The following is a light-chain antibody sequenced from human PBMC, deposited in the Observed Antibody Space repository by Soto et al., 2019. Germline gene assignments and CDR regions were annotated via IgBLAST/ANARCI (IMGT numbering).Light chain of an antibody. CDR3: CSYAGRSRV. V-gene: IGLV2-23*01. CDR2: EGS. J-gene: IGLJ2*01. CDR1: SGDVGSFNL. Sequence: QSVLTQPASVSGSPGQSITISCTGTSGDVGSFNLVSWYQHHPGKAPKLMIYEGSKRPSGVSNRFSGSDSGNTASLTISGLPAEDEADYYCCSYAGRSRVFGGGTKLTVL.